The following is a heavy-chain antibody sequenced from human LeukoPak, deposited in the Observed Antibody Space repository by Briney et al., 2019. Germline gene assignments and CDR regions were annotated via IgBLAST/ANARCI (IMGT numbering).Heavy chain of an antibody. Sequence: QTGGSLRLSCAAPGFTFSSYAMSWVRQAPGKGLEWVSAISGSGGSTYYADSVKGRFTIFRDNSKNTLYLQMNCLRAEDTAVYYCAKDRDYDILTGYYPTFDYWGQGTLVTVSS. CDR3: AKDRDYDILTGYYPTFDY. CDR2: ISGSGGST. CDR1: GFTFSSYA. V-gene: IGHV3-23*01. D-gene: IGHD3-9*01. J-gene: IGHJ4*02.